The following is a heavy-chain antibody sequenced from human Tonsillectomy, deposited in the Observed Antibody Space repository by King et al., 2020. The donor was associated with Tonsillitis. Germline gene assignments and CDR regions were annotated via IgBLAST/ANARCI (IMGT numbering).Heavy chain of an antibody. CDR1: GFTFTSSW. CDR2: ISPDGSEK. Sequence: VQLVESGGGLVQPGGSLRLSCAASGFTFTSSWMTWLRQAPGEGLEWVANISPDGSEKSSLDSVTGRFTISRDNARNLLYLQMNNLRAEDTAVYYCATDYAYSTFDYWGQGTLVTVSS. J-gene: IGHJ4*02. D-gene: IGHD2-15*01. CDR3: ATDYAYSTFDY. V-gene: IGHV3-7*01.